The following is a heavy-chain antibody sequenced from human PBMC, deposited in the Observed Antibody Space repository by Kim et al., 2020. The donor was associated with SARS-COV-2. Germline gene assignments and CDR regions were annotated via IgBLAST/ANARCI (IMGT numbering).Heavy chain of an antibody. CDR1: GGSFSSYC. D-gene: IGHD3-10*01. V-gene: IGHV4-34*01. J-gene: IGHJ4*02. CDR3: ARRNYGSGSYYWRVYYFDF. Sequence: SETLSLTCAVSGGSFSSYCWNWVRKPPGKGLEWVGKMNHNGSTNYNPYPKRRSTITVDTSTNQFSLKLMSVTAADTAVYYCARRNYGSGSYYWRVYYFDFWGQGTLVTVSS. CDR2: MNHNGST.